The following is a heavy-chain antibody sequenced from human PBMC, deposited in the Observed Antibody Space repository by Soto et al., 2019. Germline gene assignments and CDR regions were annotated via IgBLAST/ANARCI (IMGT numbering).Heavy chain of an antibody. Sequence: SETLSLTCTVSGDSITNNNYHWGWTRQPPGKGLEWIGTVYSNGNTYYNPSLKSRLALSVDTSKNQFSLSLISVTAADTAVYFCASLTKGRPGDSWGQGTLVPVSS. V-gene: IGHV4-39*01. CDR2: VYSNGNT. J-gene: IGHJ4*02. CDR1: GDSITNNNYH. CDR3: ASLTKGRPGDS. D-gene: IGHD2-8*01.